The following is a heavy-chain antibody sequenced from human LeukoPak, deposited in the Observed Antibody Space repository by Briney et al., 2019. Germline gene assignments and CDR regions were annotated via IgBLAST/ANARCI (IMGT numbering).Heavy chain of an antibody. Sequence: PGGSLRLSCAASGFTFSGFAMNWVRQAPGKGLEWVSAVSSGGGTIYYADSVKGRFTISRDNSKNTLYLQMTSLRAEDTAVYYCAKVILARTRGPFDSWGQGTLVTVSS. D-gene: IGHD1-14*01. J-gene: IGHJ4*02. CDR2: VSSGGGTI. V-gene: IGHV3-23*01. CDR1: GFTFSGFA. CDR3: AKVILARTRGPFDS.